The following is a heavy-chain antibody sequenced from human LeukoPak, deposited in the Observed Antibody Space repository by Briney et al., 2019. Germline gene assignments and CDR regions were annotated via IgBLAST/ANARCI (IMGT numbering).Heavy chain of an antibody. D-gene: IGHD3-22*01. CDR2: ISGSGGST. V-gene: IGHV3-23*01. CDR3: AKGMYYDSSGYYSWLGY. CDR1: GFTFSSYA. J-gene: IGHJ4*02. Sequence: GSLRLSCAASGFTFSSYAMSWVRQAPGKGLEWVSAISGSGGSTYYADSVKGRFTISRDNSKNTLYLQMNSLRAEDTAVYYCAKGMYYDSSGYYSWLGYWGQGTLVTVSS.